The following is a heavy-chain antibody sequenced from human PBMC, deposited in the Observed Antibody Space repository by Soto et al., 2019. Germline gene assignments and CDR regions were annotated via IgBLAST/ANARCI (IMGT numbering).Heavy chain of an antibody. J-gene: IGHJ4*02. D-gene: IGHD3-10*01. CDR2: IIPIFGTA. CDR3: ASLWFGESNPLDY. CDR1: GGTFSSYA. Sequence: SVKVSCKASGGTFSSYAISWVRQAPGQGLEWMGGIIPIFGTANYAQKFQGRVTITADESTSTAYMELSSLRSEDTAVYYCASLWFGESNPLDYWGQGTLVTVSS. V-gene: IGHV1-69*13.